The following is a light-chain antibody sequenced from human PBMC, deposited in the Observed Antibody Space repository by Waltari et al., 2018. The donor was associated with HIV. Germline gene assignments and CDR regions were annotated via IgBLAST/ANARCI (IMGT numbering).Light chain of an antibody. Sequence: QSALTQAASVSGSPGQSITISCTGSSSDIGAYNYVSWYQQHPDKVPKLVIYEVSNRPSGISNRFSGSKSGNTASLTISVLQADDEASYYCSSYTASSTRDVVFGGGTRLTVL. J-gene: IGLJ2*01. CDR3: SSYTASSTRDVV. CDR2: EVS. CDR1: SSDIGAYNY. V-gene: IGLV2-14*03.